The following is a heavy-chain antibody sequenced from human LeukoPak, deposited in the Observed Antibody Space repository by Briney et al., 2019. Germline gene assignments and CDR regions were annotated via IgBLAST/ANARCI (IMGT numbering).Heavy chain of an antibody. J-gene: IGHJ4*02. CDR1: GGSISSYY. CDR2: IYYSGST. CDR3: ARFYGGNAGDYFDY. V-gene: IGHV4-59*01. Sequence: SETLSLTCTVSGGSISSYYWSWIRQPPGKGLEWIGYIYYSGSTNYNPSLKSRVTISVDTSKNQFSLKLSSVTAADTAVYYCARFYGGNAGDYFDYWSQGTLVTVSS. D-gene: IGHD4-23*01.